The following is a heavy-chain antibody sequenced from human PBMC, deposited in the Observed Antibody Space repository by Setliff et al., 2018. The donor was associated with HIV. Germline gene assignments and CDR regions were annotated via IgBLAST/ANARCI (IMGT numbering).Heavy chain of an antibody. V-gene: IGHV3-23*01. CDR2: ISGRGANT. CDR1: GFTFNNYA. D-gene: IGHD2-2*01. CDR3: AGAYQLPFDF. J-gene: IGHJ4*02. Sequence: GGSLRLSCGATGFTFNNYATTWVRQAPGEGLEWVSSISGRGANTYYADSVKGRFTISRDNSEIILFLQMNSLRVEDTAVYFCAGAYQLPFDFWGQGTLVTVSS.